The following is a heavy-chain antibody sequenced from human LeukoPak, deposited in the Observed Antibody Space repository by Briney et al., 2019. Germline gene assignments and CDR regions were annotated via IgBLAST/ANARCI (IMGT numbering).Heavy chain of an antibody. CDR1: GFTFSSYP. D-gene: IGHD2-21*01. V-gene: IGHV3-23*01. J-gene: IGHJ5*02. Sequence: GGSLRLSCATSGFTFSSYPMSWVRQAPGRGLEWVSVISGNSGATYYADSVKGRFTISRDNAKNTLYLQMNSLRAEDTAVYYCARDGVEFYNWFDPWGQGTLVTVSS. CDR3: ARDGVEFYNWFDP. CDR2: ISGNSGAT.